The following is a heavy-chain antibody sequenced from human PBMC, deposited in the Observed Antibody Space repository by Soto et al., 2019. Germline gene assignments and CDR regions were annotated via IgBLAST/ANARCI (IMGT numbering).Heavy chain of an antibody. CDR1: GGSVSSGSYY. CDR3: ARDLGRPGYFDY. D-gene: IGHD1-26*01. Sequence: QVQLQESGPGLVKPSETLSLTCTVSGGSVSSGSYYWSWIRQPPGKGLEWIGYIYYSGSTNYNPSLESRVTISGDTSKDQFSQKLSSVTAADTAVYYCARDLGRPGYFDYWGQGTLVTVSS. CDR2: IYYSGST. J-gene: IGHJ4*02. V-gene: IGHV4-61*01.